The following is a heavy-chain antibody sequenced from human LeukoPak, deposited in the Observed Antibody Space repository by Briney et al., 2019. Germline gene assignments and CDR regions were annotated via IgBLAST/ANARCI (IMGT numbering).Heavy chain of an antibody. CDR3: AKTPRNSVWWNDY. V-gene: IGHV3-23*01. CDR2: LSGGGGST. CDR1: GFTFISYA. D-gene: IGHD5/OR15-5a*01. Sequence: GGSLRLSCAASGFTFISYAMNWVRQAPGKGLEWVSALSGGGGSTSYADSVKGRFTISRDNSRDTLYLQMKSLRAEDTAVYYCAKTPRNSVWWNDYWGEGTLVTVSS. J-gene: IGHJ4*02.